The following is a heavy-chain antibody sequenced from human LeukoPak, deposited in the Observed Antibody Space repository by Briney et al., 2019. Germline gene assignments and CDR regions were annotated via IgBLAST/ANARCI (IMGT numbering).Heavy chain of an antibody. CDR3: ARAVRIRSGMAEDYFDY. D-gene: IGHD1-14*01. CDR1: GFTFSSYW. V-gene: IGHV3-7*01. Sequence: GGSLRLSCAASGFTFSSYWMSWVRQAPGKGLEWVANIKQDGSEKYYVDSVKGRFTTSRDNAKNSLYLQMNSLRAEDAAVYYCARAVRIRSGMAEDYFDYWGQGTLVTVSS. J-gene: IGHJ4*02. CDR2: IKQDGSEK.